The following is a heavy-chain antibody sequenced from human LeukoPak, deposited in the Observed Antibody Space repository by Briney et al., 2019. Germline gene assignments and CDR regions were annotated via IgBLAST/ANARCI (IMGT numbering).Heavy chain of an antibody. J-gene: IGHJ5*02. Sequence: SETLSLTCAVYGGSFSGYYWSWIRQPPGKGLEWIGEINHSGSTNYNPSLKSRVTISVDTSKNQFSLKLSSVTAADTAVYYCARALPTYYDIWFDPWGQGTLVTVSS. CDR3: ARALPTYYDIWFDP. CDR2: INHSGST. V-gene: IGHV4-34*01. CDR1: GGSFSGYY. D-gene: IGHD3-22*01.